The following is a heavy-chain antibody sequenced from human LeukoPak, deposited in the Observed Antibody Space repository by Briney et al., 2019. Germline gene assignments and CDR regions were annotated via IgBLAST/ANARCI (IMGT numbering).Heavy chain of an antibody. J-gene: IGHJ6*02. Sequence: GGSLRLSCAASGFIFSSAWMTWVRQAPGKGLEWVGHIKNKTNGGTTDYAAPVKGRFIISRDDSKNTLFLQMNSLRAEDTAVYYCASWGFGSGSYLTLYGLDVWGQGTTVTVSS. CDR1: GFIFSSAW. CDR3: ASWGFGSGSYLTLYGLDV. V-gene: IGHV3-15*01. D-gene: IGHD3-10*01. CDR2: IKNKTNGGTT.